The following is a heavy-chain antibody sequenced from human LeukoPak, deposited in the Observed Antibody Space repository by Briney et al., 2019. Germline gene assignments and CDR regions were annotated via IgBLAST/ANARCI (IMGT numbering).Heavy chain of an antibody. CDR2: ISTYTGDT. Sequence: RRASVKVSCKASGYTFTSYGIDWVRQAPGQGLEWMGWISTYTGDTNYAQKFQGRVTMTTDTSTNTAYIELRSLASDDTAAYYCARDWWGYDVLTGDNWFHPWGQGTLVIVSS. D-gene: IGHD3-9*01. V-gene: IGHV1-18*01. CDR3: ARDWWGYDVLTGDNWFHP. J-gene: IGHJ5*02. CDR1: GYTFTSYG.